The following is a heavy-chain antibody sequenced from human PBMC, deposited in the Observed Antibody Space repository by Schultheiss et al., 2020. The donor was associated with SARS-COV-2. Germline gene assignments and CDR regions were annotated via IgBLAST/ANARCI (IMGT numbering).Heavy chain of an antibody. D-gene: IGHD2-2*01. CDR3: ARETYCSSTSCSPRFDY. V-gene: IGHV4-39*07. CDR2: IYHSGST. J-gene: IGHJ4*02. CDR1: GGSISSGGYY. Sequence: SETLSLTCTVSGGSISSGGYYWSWIRQPPGKGLEWIGEIYHSGSTNYNPSLKSRVTISVDKSKNQFSLKLSSVTAADTAVYYCARETYCSSTSCSPRFDYWGQGTLVTVSS.